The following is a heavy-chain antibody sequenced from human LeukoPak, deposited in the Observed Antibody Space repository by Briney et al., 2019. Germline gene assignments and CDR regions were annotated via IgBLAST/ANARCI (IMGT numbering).Heavy chain of an antibody. Sequence: GGSLRLSCAASGFTFSSYWMSWVRQAPGKGLEWVANIKQDGSEKYYVDSVKGRFTISRDNSKNTLYLQTNSLRAKDTAVYYCAKDSGDIQNYWGQGTLVTVSS. CDR3: AKDSGDIQNY. CDR2: IKQDGSEK. D-gene: IGHD3-9*01. V-gene: IGHV3-7*03. CDR1: GFTFSSYW. J-gene: IGHJ4*02.